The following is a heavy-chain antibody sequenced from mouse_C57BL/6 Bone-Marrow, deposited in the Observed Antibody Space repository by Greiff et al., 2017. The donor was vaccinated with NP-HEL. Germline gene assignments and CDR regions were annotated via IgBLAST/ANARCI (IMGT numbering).Heavy chain of an antibody. CDR2: INPNYGTT. V-gene: IGHV1-39*01. CDR1: GYSFTDYN. Sequence: EVKLMESGPELVKPGASVKISCKASGYSFTDYNMNWVKQSNGKSLEWIGVINPNYGTTSYNQKFKGKATLTVDKSSSTAYMQLNSLTSEDSAVYYCAIYYDYGGYFDYWGQGTTLTVSS. CDR3: AIYYDYGGYFDY. J-gene: IGHJ2*01. D-gene: IGHD2-4*01.